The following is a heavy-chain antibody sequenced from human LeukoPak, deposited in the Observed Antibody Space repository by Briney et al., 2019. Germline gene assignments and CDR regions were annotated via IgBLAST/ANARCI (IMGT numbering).Heavy chain of an antibody. Sequence: SGTLSLTCAVSGGSISSSSYYWGWLRQPPGKGLEWIGSIFYSGSTYYNPSLKSRVTISVATSKNQFSLKLSSVTAADTAVYYCAPSGGRSHNFDYWGQGTLVTVSS. V-gene: IGHV4-39*01. D-gene: IGHD3-10*01. CDR1: GGSISSSSYY. J-gene: IGHJ4*02. CDR2: IFYSGST. CDR3: APSGGRSHNFDY.